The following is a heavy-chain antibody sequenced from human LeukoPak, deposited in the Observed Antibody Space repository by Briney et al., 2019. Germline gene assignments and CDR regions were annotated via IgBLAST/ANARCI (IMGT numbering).Heavy chain of an antibody. J-gene: IGHJ4*02. CDR1: GFTFSRYA. V-gene: IGHV3-23*01. CDR2: ISDDSSFT. D-gene: IGHD3-10*01. CDR3: AKHVGSGSGWDYFDY. Sequence: GGSLRLSCAASGFTFSRYAMSWVRQAPGKGLEWVSVISDDSSFTYYADSVKGRFTISRDNSKNTLYLQMNSLRAEDTALYYCAKHVGSGSGWDYFDYRGQGTLVTVSS.